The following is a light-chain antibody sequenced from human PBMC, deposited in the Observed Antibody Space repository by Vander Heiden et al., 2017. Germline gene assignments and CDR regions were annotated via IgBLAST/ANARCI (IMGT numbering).Light chain of an antibody. CDR3: QQYGSSPWT. CDR2: GAS. V-gene: IGKV3-20*01. J-gene: IGKJ1*01. CDR1: QSVSSAY. Sequence: EIVLTQSPGTLSLSPGERATLSSRASQSVSSAYLAWYQQKPGQAPRLLIYGASSRATGIQDRFSGSEAGTDFTLTISRLEPEDFAVYYCQQYGSSPWTFGQGTKVEMK.